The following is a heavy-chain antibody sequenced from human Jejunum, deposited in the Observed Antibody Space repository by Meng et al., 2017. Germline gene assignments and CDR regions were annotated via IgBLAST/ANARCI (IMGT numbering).Heavy chain of an antibody. V-gene: IGHV4-38-2*01. CDR2: IFDSGSS. CDR1: GYSISSDYY. D-gene: IGHD3-22*01. J-gene: IGHJ4*01. CDR3: ARTRYNSGSAYYEFGY. Sequence: SETLSLTCAVSGYSISSDYYWSWIRQSPGKGLEWLARIFDSGSSDYNPSLKSRVTISVDTSKNQFSLKLTSVTAADSAVYYCARTRYNSGSAYYEFGYWGHGTLVTVSS.